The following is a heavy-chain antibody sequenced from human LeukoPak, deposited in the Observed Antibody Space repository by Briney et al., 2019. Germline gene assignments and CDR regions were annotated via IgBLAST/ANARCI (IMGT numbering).Heavy chain of an antibody. CDR3: ARDRSSSYTRDWFDP. J-gene: IGHJ5*02. V-gene: IGHV4-4*07. CDR2: IYNSESI. Sequence: PSETLSLTCTVAGGSINGYYWSWTWQPAGKGLEWIGRIYNSESINYNPSLKSRVTMSIDTSKNQFSLKLNSVTAADTAVYYCARDRSSSYTRDWFDPWGQGALVTVSS. CDR1: GGSINGYY. D-gene: IGHD6-13*01.